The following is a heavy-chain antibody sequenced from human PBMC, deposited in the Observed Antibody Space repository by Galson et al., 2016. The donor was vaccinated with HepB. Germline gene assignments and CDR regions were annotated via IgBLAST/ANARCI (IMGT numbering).Heavy chain of an antibody. J-gene: IGHJ3*01. Sequence: SLRLSCAASGFIFSDYSMSWVRQAPGRGLQWVSAVGGTGYNTYYADSVTGRFTISRDNSNNTLYLQMNSLRAEDTAVYYCARSYYDFWTGYPADAFDLWGHGTMVTVSS. CDR2: VGGTGYNT. V-gene: IGHV3-23*01. D-gene: IGHD3-3*01. CDR3: ARSYYDFWTGYPADAFDL. CDR1: GFIFSDYS.